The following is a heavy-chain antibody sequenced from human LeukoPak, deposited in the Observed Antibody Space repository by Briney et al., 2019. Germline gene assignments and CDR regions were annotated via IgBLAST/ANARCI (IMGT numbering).Heavy chain of an antibody. CDR3: AGGVVRYFDWSSGDDAFDI. D-gene: IGHD3-9*01. Sequence: GGFLRLSCAASGFSFSSYEMNWVRQAPGKGLEWVSYICSSGSTIYYADSVKGRFTISRDDAKNSLYLQMNSLRAEDTAVYYCAGGVVRYFDWSSGDDAFDIWGQGTMVTASS. J-gene: IGHJ3*02. V-gene: IGHV3-48*03. CDR2: ICSSGSTI. CDR1: GFSFSSYE.